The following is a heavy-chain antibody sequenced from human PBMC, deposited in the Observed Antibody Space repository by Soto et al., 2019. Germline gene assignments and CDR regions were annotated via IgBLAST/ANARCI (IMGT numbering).Heavy chain of an antibody. J-gene: IGHJ6*02. D-gene: IGHD6-6*01. CDR1: GCTFSSYA. V-gene: IGHV1-69*13. CDR2: IIPIFGTA. CDR3: ARSSIAARLYYYGMDV. Sequence: GASVKVSCKASGCTFSSYAISWVRQAPRQGLEWMGGIIPIFGTANYAQKFQGRVTITADESTSTAYMELSSLRSEDTAVYYCARSSIAARLYYYGMDVWGQGTTVTVSS.